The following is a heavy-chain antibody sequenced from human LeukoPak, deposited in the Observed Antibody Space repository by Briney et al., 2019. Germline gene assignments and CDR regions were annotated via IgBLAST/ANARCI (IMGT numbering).Heavy chain of an antibody. J-gene: IGHJ5*02. Sequence: AGGSLRLSCAASGLSFSAYKMHWVRHAPRKGLVWVSRISTDGYTTDYADFVQGRFTISRDNAKNTVYLEMNSLSVEDTATYYCIRDFRSADLWGQGTLVTVSS. CDR3: IRDFRSADL. V-gene: IGHV3-74*01. CDR1: GLSFSAYK. CDR2: ISTDGYTT.